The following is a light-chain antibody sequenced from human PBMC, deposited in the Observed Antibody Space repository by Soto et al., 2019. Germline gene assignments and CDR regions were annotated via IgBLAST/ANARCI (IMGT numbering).Light chain of an antibody. CDR3: QHYGRSPPGVT. CDR1: QGVTSSF. J-gene: IGKJ5*01. Sequence: EIVLTQSPGTLSLSPGERATLSCRASQGVTSSFLAWYQQKPGQAPRLLIYGASSRATGIPDRFSGSGSGTDFTLTISRLEPEDFAVYFCQHYGRSPPGVTFGQGTRLEIK. V-gene: IGKV3-20*01. CDR2: GAS.